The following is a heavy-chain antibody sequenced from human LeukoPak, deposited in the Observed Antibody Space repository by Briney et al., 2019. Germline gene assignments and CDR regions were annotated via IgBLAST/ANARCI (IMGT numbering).Heavy chain of an antibody. J-gene: IGHJ6*03. Sequence: GGSLRLSCAASGFTFSSYSMNWVRQAPGKGLEWVSSISSSSSYIYYADSVKGRLTISRDNAKNSLYLQMNSLRAEDTAVYYCARDPSSWYYYYMDVWGKGTTVTVSS. D-gene: IGHD6-13*01. CDR3: ARDPSSWYYYYMDV. CDR2: ISSSSSYI. CDR1: GFTFSSYS. V-gene: IGHV3-21*01.